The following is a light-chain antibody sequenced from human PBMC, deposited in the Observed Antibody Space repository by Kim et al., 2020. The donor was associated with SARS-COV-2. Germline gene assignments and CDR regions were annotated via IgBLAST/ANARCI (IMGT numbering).Light chain of an antibody. CDR3: QQNYSTPYT. CDR2: AAS. Sequence: DIQMTQSPSSLSASVGDRVTITCRASQSISSYLNGYQQKPGDAPKLLIYAASSLQTGVPSRFSGSGSGTDFTLTISSLQPEEFATYYCQQNYSTPYTFGQGTKLEI. J-gene: IGKJ2*01. CDR1: QSISSY. V-gene: IGKV1-39*01.